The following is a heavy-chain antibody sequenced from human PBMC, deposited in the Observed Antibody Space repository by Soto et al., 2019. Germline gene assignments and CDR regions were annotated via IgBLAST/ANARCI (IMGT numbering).Heavy chain of an antibody. J-gene: IGHJ6*02. V-gene: IGHV3-74*01. CDR2: INSDGSST. D-gene: IGHD3-10*01. CDR3: ARDLPLLWFGEFPPWGNMDV. Sequence: GGSLRLSCAASGFTFSSYWMHWVRQAPGKGLVWVSRINSDGSSTSYADSVKGRFTISRDNAKNTLYLQMNSLRAEDTAVYYCARDLPLLWFGEFPPWGNMDVWGQGTTVTVSS. CDR1: GFTFSSYW.